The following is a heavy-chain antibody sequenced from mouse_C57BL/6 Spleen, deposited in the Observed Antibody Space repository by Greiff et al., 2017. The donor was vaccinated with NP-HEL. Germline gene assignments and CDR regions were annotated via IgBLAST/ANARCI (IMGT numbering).Heavy chain of an antibody. V-gene: IGHV1-80*01. D-gene: IGHD3-1*01. CDR3: ARSGDYYAMDY. J-gene: IGHJ4*01. CDR1: GYAFSSYW. CDR2: IYPGDGDT. Sequence: QVQLQQSGAELVKPGASVKISCKASGYAFSSYWMIWVKQRPGKGLEWIGQIYPGDGDTNYNGKFKGKATLTADKSSSTAYMQLSSLTSEDSAVYFCARSGDYYAMDYWGQGTSVTVSS.